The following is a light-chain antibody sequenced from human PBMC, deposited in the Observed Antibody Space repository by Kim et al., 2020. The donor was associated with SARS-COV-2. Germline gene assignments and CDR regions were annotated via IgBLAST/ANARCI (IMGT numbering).Light chain of an antibody. J-gene: IGKJ4*01. V-gene: IGKV3-15*01. CDR1: QGVGSN. Sequence: ETVMTQSPATLSVSPGERATLSCRASQGVGSNLAWYQQKPGQAPRLLIYGASTRATGIPARFSGSVSATEFTLTINSLQSEDFAVYYCQQYNNWPPLTFGGGTKVDIK. CDR3: QQYNNWPPLT. CDR2: GAS.